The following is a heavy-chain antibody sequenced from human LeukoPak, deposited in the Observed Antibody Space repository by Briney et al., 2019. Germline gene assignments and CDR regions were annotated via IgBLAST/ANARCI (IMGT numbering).Heavy chain of an antibody. Sequence: GGSPRLSCAASGFTFSDYYMSWIRQAPGKGLEWVSYISSSGSTIYYADSVKGRFTISRDNSKNTLYLQMNSLRAEDTAVYYCAKVSSGWYPPYYFDYWGQGTLVTVSS. D-gene: IGHD6-19*01. CDR2: ISSSGSTI. CDR3: AKVSSGWYPPYYFDY. V-gene: IGHV3-11*01. CDR1: GFTFSDYY. J-gene: IGHJ4*02.